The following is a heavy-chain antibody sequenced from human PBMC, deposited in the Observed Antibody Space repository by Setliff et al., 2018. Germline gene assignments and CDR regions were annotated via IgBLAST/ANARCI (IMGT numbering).Heavy chain of an antibody. CDR3: ARVYLAGSGWDKANALDI. Sequence: ASVKVSCKASGYTFIYYYIHWVRQAPGQGLEWMGLINPSGGGTIYARKFQGRVTMARETSASTVYTELSGLRSEDTAVYYCARVYLAGSGWDKANALDIRGQGTMVTVSS. V-gene: IGHV1-46*03. CDR2: INPSGGGT. CDR1: GYTFIYYY. J-gene: IGHJ3*02. D-gene: IGHD6-19*01.